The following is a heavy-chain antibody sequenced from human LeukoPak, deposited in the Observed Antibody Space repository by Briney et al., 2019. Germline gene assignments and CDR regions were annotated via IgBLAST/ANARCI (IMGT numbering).Heavy chain of an antibody. Sequence: SETLSLTCAVYGGSFSGYYWSWIRQPPGKGLEWIGEINHSGSTNYNPSLKSRVTISVDTSKNQFSLKLSSVTAADTAVYYCAKIGHDSSGYYSAFDIWGQGTMVTVSS. V-gene: IGHV4-34*01. CDR1: GGSFSGYY. CDR3: AKIGHDSSGYYSAFDI. CDR2: INHSGST. J-gene: IGHJ3*02. D-gene: IGHD3-22*01.